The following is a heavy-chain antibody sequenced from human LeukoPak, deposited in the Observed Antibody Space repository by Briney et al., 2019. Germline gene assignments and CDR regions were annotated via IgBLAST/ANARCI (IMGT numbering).Heavy chain of an antibody. CDR1: GFTFSSYA. V-gene: IGHV3-23*01. Sequence: PGWSLRLSCAASGFTFSSYAMSWVRQAPGKGLEWVSAISGSGGSTYYADSVKGRFTISRDNSKNTLYLQMGSLRAEDMAVYYCARGNYDYVGLYFDYWGQGTLVTVSS. J-gene: IGHJ4*02. CDR3: ARGNYDYVGLYFDY. CDR2: ISGSGGST. D-gene: IGHD3-16*01.